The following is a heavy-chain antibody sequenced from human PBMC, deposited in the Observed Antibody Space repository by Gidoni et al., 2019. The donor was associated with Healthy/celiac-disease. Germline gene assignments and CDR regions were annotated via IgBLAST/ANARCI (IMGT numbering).Heavy chain of an antibody. J-gene: IGHJ3*02. Sequence: STYYNPSLKSRVTISVDTSKNQFSLKLSSVTAADTAVYYCARDTTGTTPIDAFDIWGQGTMVTVSS. CDR3: ARDTTGTTPIDAFDI. V-gene: IGHV4-30-4*05. D-gene: IGHD1-1*01. CDR2: ST.